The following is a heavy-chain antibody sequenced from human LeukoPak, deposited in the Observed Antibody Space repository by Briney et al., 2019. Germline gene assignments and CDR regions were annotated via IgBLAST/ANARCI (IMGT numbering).Heavy chain of an antibody. D-gene: IGHD1-1*01. CDR1: GFTFSSYA. V-gene: IGHV3-30-3*01. J-gene: IGHJ2*01. CDR3: AAARYGWYFDL. Sequence: PGRSLRLSCAASGFTFSSYAMHWVRQAPGKGLEWVAVISYGGSNKYYADSVKGRFTISRDNSKNTLYLQMNSLRAEDTAVYYCAAARYGWYFDLWGRGTLVTVSS. CDR2: ISYGGSNK.